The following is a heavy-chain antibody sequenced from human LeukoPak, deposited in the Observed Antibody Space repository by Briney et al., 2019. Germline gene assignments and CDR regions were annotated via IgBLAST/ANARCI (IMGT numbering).Heavy chain of an antibody. CDR1: GGSISSSSYY. CDR2: IYYSGST. V-gene: IGHV4-39*07. J-gene: IGHJ6*03. Sequence: SETLSLTCTVSGGSISSSSYYWGWIRQPPGKGLEWIGSIYYSGSTYYNPSLKSRVTMSVDTSKNQFSLKLSSVTAADTAVYYCARGANTMVRGVITDYYYYYMDVWGKGTTVTISS. CDR3: ARGANTMVRGVITDYYYYYMDV. D-gene: IGHD3-10*01.